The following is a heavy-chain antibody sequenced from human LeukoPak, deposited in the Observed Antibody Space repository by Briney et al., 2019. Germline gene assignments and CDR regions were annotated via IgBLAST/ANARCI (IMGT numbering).Heavy chain of an antibody. J-gene: IGHJ3*02. CDR2: INPSGGST. V-gene: IGHV1-46*01. Sequence: LGASVKVSCKASGYTFTSYYMHWVRQAPGQGLEWMGIINPSGGSTSYAQKFQGGVTMTRDTSTSTVYMELSSLRSEDTAVYYCARVRQWLVRVNDAFDIWGQGTMVTVSS. CDR1: GYTFTSYY. D-gene: IGHD6-19*01. CDR3: ARVRQWLVRVNDAFDI.